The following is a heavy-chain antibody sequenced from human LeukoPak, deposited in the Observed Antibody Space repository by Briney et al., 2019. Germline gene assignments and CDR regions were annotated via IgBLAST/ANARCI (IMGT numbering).Heavy chain of an antibody. Sequence: SVKVSCKASGYTFTSYGISWVRQAPGQGLEWMGGIIPIFGTANYAQKFQGRVTITADESTSTAYMELSSLRSEDTAVYYCASTSKPLGYCSGGSCYRLDYWGQGTLVTVSS. CDR3: ASTSKPLGYCSGGSCYRLDY. D-gene: IGHD2-15*01. CDR1: GYTFTSYG. V-gene: IGHV1-69*13. J-gene: IGHJ4*02. CDR2: IIPIFGTA.